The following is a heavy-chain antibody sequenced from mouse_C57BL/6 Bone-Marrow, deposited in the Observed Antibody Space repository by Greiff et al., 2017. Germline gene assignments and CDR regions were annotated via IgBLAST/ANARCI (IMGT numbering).Heavy chain of an antibody. D-gene: IGHD1-1*01. CDR2: INPYNGGT. V-gene: IGHV1-19*01. J-gene: IGHJ4*01. CDR1: GYTFTDYY. CDR3: ARGGLLLRSMDY. Sequence: VQLQQSGPVLVKPGASVKMSCKASGYTFTDYYMNWVKQSHGKSLEWIGVINPYNGGTSYNQKFKGKATLTVDKSSSTAYMELNSLTSEDSAVYYCARGGLLLRSMDYWGQGTSVTVSS.